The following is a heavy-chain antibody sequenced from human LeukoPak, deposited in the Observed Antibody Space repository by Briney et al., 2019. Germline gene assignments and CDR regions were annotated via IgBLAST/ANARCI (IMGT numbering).Heavy chain of an antibody. CDR2: XSSSGXSI. CDR3: ARDSHKFDSSGYYPDAFDI. CDR1: GLTFSSYE. V-gene: IGHV3-48*03. J-gene: IGHJ3*02. D-gene: IGHD3-22*01. Sequence: PGGSLRLSCAASGLTFSSYEMXWVXXAPGKXLEGVSXXSSSGXSIYYADSVKGQFTIYRDNAKKSLYLQMHSLRAEDTAVYYCARDSHKFDSSGYYPDAFDIWGQGTMVTVSS.